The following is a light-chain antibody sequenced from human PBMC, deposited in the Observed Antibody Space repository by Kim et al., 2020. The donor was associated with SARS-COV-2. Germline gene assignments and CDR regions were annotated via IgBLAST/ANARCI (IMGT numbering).Light chain of an antibody. CDR2: GAS. J-gene: IGKJ5*01. CDR1: QIVSSN. V-gene: IGKV3-15*01. Sequence: SPGETATLYCSASQIVSSNFAWYQQKVGQAPRLLVYGASTRATGVPARFSGSGSGTEFTLTISSLQSEDFAVYYCQQYNNWPPITFGQGTRLEIK. CDR3: QQYNNWPPIT.